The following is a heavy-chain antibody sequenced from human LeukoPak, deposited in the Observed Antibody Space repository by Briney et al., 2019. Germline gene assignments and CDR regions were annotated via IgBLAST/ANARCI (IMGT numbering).Heavy chain of an antibody. CDR2: ISYDGSNK. CDR1: GFTFSSYA. V-gene: IGHV3-30*18. D-gene: IGHD5-18*01. CDR3: AKDRYSYTYYFDY. J-gene: IGHJ4*02. Sequence: GGSLRLSCAASGFTFSSYAMSWVRQAPGKGLEWVAVISYDGSNKYYADSVKGRFTISRDNSKNTLYLQINSLRAEDTAVYYCAKDRYSYTYYFDYWGQGTLVTVSS.